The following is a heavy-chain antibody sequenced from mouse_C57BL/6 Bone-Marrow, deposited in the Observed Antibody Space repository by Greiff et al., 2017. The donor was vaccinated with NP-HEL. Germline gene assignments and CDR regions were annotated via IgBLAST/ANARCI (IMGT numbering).Heavy chain of an antibody. CDR2: IDPSDSYT. CDR1: GYTFTSYW. CDR3: ARLGITTAYY. D-gene: IGHD1-2*01. Sequence: QVQLQQPGAELVKPGASVKLSCKASGYTFTSYWMQWVKQRPGQGLEWIGEIDPSDSYTNYNQKFKGKATLTVDTSSSTAYMQLSSLTSEDSAVYYCARLGITTAYYWGQGTTLTVSS. V-gene: IGHV1-50*01. J-gene: IGHJ2*01.